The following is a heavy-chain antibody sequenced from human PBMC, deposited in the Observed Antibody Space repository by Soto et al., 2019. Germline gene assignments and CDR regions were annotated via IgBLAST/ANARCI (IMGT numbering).Heavy chain of an antibody. CDR3: ARGRPVLLWFGELLLDY. D-gene: IGHD3-10*01. CDR2: INHSGST. J-gene: IGHJ4*02. Sequence: QVQLQQWGAGLLKPSETLSLTCAVYGGSFSGYYWSWIRQPPGKGLEWIGEINHSGSTNYNPSLKSRGTISVDPSKNQFSLKLSSVTAADTAVYYCARGRPVLLWFGELLLDYWGQGTLVTVSS. CDR1: GGSFSGYY. V-gene: IGHV4-34*01.